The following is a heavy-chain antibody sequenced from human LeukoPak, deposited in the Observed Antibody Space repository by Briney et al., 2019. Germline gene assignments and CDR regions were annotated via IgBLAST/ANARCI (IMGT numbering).Heavy chain of an antibody. CDR1: GGSFSGYY. D-gene: IGHD4-11*01. Sequence: LETLSLTCAVYGGSFSGYYWSWIRQPPGKGLEWIGEINHSGSTNYNPSLKSRVTISVDTSKNQFSLKLSSVTAADTAVYYCAGRPTTVTGSWFDPWGQGTLVTVSS. CDR2: INHSGST. CDR3: AGRPTTVTGSWFDP. V-gene: IGHV4-34*01. J-gene: IGHJ5*02.